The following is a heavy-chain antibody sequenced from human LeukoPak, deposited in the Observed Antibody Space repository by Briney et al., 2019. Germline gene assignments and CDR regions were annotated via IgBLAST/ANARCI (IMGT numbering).Heavy chain of an antibody. J-gene: IGHJ4*02. CDR1: GFTFRSYA. CDR2: FSWSGGST. V-gene: IGHV3-23*01. CDR3: AKGKQWLVPHYFDY. Sequence: GGSLRLSCGASGFTFRSYAMSWVRQAPGKGLEWVSAFSWSGGSTYYADSVKGLFPISRDNSKNTLYLQMISLRAADTSVYYCAKGKQWLVPHYFDYWGQGTLVTVAS. D-gene: IGHD6-19*01.